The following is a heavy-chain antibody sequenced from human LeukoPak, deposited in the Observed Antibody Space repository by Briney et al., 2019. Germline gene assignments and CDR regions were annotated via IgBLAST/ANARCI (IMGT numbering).Heavy chain of an antibody. Sequence: PSETLSLTCAVYGGSFSGNYWGWIRQSPGKGLEWIGEIHLNGITIYNPSLKSRVTMSIDKSKNQLSLNLSSVTAADTAVYYCARVISSAWRQNDLWGQGTLVTVSS. CDR3: ARVISSAWRQNDL. J-gene: IGHJ5*02. CDR2: IHLNGIT. CDR1: GGSFSGNY. D-gene: IGHD3-22*01. V-gene: IGHV4-34*01.